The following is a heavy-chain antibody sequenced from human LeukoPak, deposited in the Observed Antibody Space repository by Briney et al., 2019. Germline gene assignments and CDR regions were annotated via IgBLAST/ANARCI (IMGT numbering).Heavy chain of an antibody. J-gene: IGHJ4*02. CDR2: IYSGGST. CDR1: GFTVSSNY. Sequence: GGSLRLSCAASGFTVSSNYMSWVRQAPGKGLEWVSVIYSGGSTYYADSVKGRFTISRHNSKNTLYLQMNSLRAEDTAVYYCAKDNSNYYDNTGYWGQGTLVTVSS. CDR3: AKDNSNYYDNTGY. V-gene: IGHV3-53*04. D-gene: IGHD3-22*01.